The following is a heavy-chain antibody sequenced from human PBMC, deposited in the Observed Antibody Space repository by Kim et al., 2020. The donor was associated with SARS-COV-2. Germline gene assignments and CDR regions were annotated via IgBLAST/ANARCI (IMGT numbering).Heavy chain of an antibody. D-gene: IGHD1-26*01. CDR2: INHSGST. Sequence: SETLSLTCAVYGGSFSGYYWSWIRQPPGKGLEWIGEINHSGSTNYNPSLKSRVTISVDTSKNQFSLKLSSVTAADTAVYYCARENPGSYYGPLRHYFDYWGQGTLVTVSS. CDR1: GGSFSGYY. V-gene: IGHV4-34*01. CDR3: ARENPGSYYGPLRHYFDY. J-gene: IGHJ4*02.